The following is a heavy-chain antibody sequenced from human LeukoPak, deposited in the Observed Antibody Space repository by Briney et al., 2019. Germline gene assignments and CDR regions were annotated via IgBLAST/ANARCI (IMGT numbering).Heavy chain of an antibody. J-gene: IGHJ5*02. CDR1: GFTVSSNY. CDR2: IYSGGST. CDR3: ARAKWVGTTDNWFDP. V-gene: IGHV3-53*01. D-gene: IGHD1-1*01. Sequence: GGSLRLSCAASGFTVSSNYMSWVRQAPGKGLEWVSVIYSGGSTYYADSVKGRFTISRDNAKKSLYLQMNSLRAEDTAVYYCARAKWVGTTDNWFDPWGQGTLVTVSS.